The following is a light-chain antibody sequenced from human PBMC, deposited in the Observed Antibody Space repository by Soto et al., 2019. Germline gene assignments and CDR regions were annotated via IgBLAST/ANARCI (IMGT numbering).Light chain of an antibody. CDR2: KAS. CDR1: QNINSW. V-gene: IGKV1-5*03. Sequence: DIQMTQSPDILSASVGDRVTLTCRASQNINSWLAWYQHKAGKAPKLLIYKASTLQSGVPSRFSGRGSGTEFTLNISSLQPDDFATYSCQQYNTDFVGTLGQGTKVEIK. CDR3: QQYNTDFVGT. J-gene: IGKJ1*01.